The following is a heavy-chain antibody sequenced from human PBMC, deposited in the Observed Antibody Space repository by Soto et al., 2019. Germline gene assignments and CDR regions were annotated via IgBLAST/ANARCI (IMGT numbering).Heavy chain of an antibody. V-gene: IGHV6-1*01. CDR2: TYYRSKWYT. CDR1: GDSVSSNSAA. D-gene: IGHD1-26*01. Sequence: QTLSLTCGISGDSVSSNSAACNWLRQSPSRGLEWLGRTYYRSKWYTDYAVSVESRITINPDTSKNHFSLQLNFVTPEDTAVYFCARGEQYSGRIFDYWGQGTLVTVSS. J-gene: IGHJ4*02. CDR3: ARGEQYSGRIFDY.